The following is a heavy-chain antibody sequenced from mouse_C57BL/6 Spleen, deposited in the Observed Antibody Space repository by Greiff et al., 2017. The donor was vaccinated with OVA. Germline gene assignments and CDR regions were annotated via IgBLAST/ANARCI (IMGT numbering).Heavy chain of an antibody. CDR3: AREGELRPYAMDY. V-gene: IGHV1-82*01. D-gene: IGHD3-2*02. CDR2: IYPGDGDT. Sequence: QVQLQQSGPELVKPGASVKISCKASGYAFSSSWMNWVKQRPGKGLEWIGRIYPGDGDTNYNGKFKGKATLTADKSSSTAYMQLSSLTSEDSAVYFCAREGELRPYAMDYWGKGTSVTVSS. J-gene: IGHJ4*01. CDR1: GYAFSSSW.